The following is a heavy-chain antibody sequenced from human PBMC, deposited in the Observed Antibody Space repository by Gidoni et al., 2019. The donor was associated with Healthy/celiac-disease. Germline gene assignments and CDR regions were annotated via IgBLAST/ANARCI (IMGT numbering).Heavy chain of an antibody. V-gene: IGHV4-30-4*01. D-gene: IGHD2-2*01. Sequence: QVQLQESGPGRVTPSHTLSLTCTVTGGSIRSGDYYWNWIRQPPRRGLEWIGYIYYSGSTYYNPSLKRRVTISVDTSKNQFSLKLNFVPAADTAVYYCARSRDGYFDSWGQGTLVTVSA. CDR3: ARSRDGYFDS. J-gene: IGHJ4*02. CDR1: GGSIRSGDYY. CDR2: IYYSGST.